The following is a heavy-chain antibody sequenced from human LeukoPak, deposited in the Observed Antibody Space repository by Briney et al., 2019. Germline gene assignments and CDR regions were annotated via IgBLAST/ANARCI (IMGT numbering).Heavy chain of an antibody. D-gene: IGHD1-1*01. CDR2: IDEDGSET. Sequence: PGGSLRLSCEVFGFTFSNYWMMWVRQAPGKGLEWVASIDEDGSETNYVDSVTGRFTVSRDHAKNSLFLQMNSLRAEDTAVYYCVRYGRRANDQPFDVWGQGTMVTVSS. J-gene: IGHJ3*01. CDR1: GFTFSNYW. CDR3: VRYGRRANDQPFDV. V-gene: IGHV3-7*01.